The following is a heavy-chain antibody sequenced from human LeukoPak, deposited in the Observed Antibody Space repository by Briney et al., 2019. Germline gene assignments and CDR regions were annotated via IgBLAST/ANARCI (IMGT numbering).Heavy chain of an antibody. Sequence: SETLSLTCTVSGGSISSGSYYWSWIRQPAGKGLEWIGRIYTSGSTNYNPSLKSRVTISVDTSKNQFSLKLSSVTAADTAVYYCARDYGFPVVGGYYYYMDVWGKGTTVTVSS. V-gene: IGHV4-61*02. J-gene: IGHJ6*03. CDR3: ARDYGFPVVGGYYYYMDV. CDR2: IYTSGST. CDR1: GGSISSGSYY. D-gene: IGHD6-19*01.